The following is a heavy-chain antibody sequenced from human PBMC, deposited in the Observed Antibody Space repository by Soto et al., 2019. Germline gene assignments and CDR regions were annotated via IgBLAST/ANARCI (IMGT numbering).Heavy chain of an antibody. D-gene: IGHD6-19*01. Sequence: GGSLRLSCAASGFTFSSYAMSWVRQAPGKRLEWVSVISGNSDITYYADSVKGRFTISRDNSKNTLYLQINSLRAEDTAVYYCAKPSSGWYSGFDCWGQGTLVTVSS. CDR1: GFTFSSYA. CDR3: AKPSSGWYSGFDC. V-gene: IGHV3-23*01. J-gene: IGHJ4*02. CDR2: ISGNSDIT.